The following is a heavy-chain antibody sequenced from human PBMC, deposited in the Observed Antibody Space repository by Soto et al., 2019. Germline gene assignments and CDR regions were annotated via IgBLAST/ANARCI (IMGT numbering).Heavy chain of an antibody. Sequence: SLRLSCAASGFTFSSYGMHWVRQAPGKGLEWVAVIWYDGSNKYYADSVKGRFTISRDNSKNTLYLQMNSLRAEDTAVYYCASLQDPYSSSSPDAFDIWGQGTMVTVSS. D-gene: IGHD6-6*01. CDR1: GFTFSSYG. J-gene: IGHJ3*02. V-gene: IGHV3-33*01. CDR3: ASLQDPYSSSSPDAFDI. CDR2: IWYDGSNK.